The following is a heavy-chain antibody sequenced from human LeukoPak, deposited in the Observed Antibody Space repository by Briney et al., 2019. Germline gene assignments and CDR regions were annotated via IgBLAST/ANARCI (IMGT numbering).Heavy chain of an antibody. J-gene: IGHJ6*03. V-gene: IGHV3-74*01. CDR2: INSDGIRT. CDR1: GITFSSYG. CDR3: ARGGSGSGYHYYYYYMDV. Sequence: GGSLRLSCAASGITFSSYGMSWVRQVPGKGLLWVARINSDGIRTSHADSVQGRFTISRDNANNTLYLQMNSLRVEDTAVYYCARGGSGSGYHYYYYYMDVWGKGTTVTISS. D-gene: IGHD3-22*01.